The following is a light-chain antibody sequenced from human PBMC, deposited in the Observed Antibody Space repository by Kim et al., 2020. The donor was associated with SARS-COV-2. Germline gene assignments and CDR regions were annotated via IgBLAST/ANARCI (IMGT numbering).Light chain of an antibody. CDR2: GKN. CDR3: NSRDISGNHVV. J-gene: IGLJ3*02. CDR1: SLRSYY. V-gene: IGLV3-19*01. Sequence: SSELTQDPAVFVTLGQTVRITCQGDSLRSYYASWFQQKPGQAPVLVIYGKNNRPSGIPDRFSGSSSGNTASLTITGAQAEDEADYYCNSRDISGNHVVLGGGTKRTVL.